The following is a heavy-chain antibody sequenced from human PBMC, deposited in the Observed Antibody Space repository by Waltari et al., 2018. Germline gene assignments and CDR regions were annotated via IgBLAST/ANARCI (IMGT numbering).Heavy chain of an antibody. CDR2: ILSNDER. J-gene: IGHJ3*02. D-gene: IGHD3-10*01. Sequence: QVTLTESGPVLVKPTETLTLTCTVSGFSLSNGRTGVSWIRQPPWKALEWLGHILSNDERSYSTSLKSRLTVSRDTSRSQVVLTMTNMDPVDTATYYCARILLYNGPGNSPRGAFDIWGQGTMVTVSS. CDR1: GFSLSNGRTG. CDR3: ARILLYNGPGNSPRGAFDI. V-gene: IGHV2-26*01.